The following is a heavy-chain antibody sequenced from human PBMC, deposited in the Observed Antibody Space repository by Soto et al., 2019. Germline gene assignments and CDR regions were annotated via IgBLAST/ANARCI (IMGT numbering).Heavy chain of an antibody. D-gene: IGHD6-6*01. Sequence: EVQLVESGGDLVQPGGSLRLSCAASGFTLSDHYMDWVRQAPGKGLEWVARTKNRSQRYTIEYAASVKGRFTISRDDSKNSLFLQLNSLKSDSTAVYYFTCWIAARCSWGQGTLVTVAS. CDR1: GFTLSDHY. CDR3: TCWIAARCS. V-gene: IGHV3-72*01. J-gene: IGHJ4*02. CDR2: TKNRSQRYTI.